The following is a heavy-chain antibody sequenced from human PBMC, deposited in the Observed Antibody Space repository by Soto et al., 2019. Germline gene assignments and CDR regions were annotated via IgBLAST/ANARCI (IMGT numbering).Heavy chain of an antibody. CDR3: ARDWRRAIDY. Sequence: QVQLVESGGGVVQPGRSLRLSCAASGFTFSDYAMLWVRQAPGKGLEWVALISYDGGNKYYADSVRGRFTISRDDSENTLYVQMNRLRAEDTAVYYCARDWRRAIDYWGQGTLVTVSS. J-gene: IGHJ4*02. V-gene: IGHV3-30-3*01. CDR2: ISYDGGNK. CDR1: GFTFSDYA.